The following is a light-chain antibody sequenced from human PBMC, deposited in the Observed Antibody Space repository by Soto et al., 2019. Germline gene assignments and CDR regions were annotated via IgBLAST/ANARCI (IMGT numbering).Light chain of an antibody. V-gene: IGKV3-20*01. CDR2: DAS. CDR3: QLYADSAWT. J-gene: IGKJ1*01. CDR1: QGVRTY. Sequence: EIVLTQSPGTLSLSPGERATLSCRASQGVRTYLAWYQQKPGQAPRLLIYDASTRATGIPDRFSGSGCGTGTTHTISRLEREDFAVYYCQLYADSAWTFGHGTKVEIK.